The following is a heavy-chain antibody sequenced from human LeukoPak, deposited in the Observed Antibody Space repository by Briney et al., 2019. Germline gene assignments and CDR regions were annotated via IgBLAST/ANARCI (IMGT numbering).Heavy chain of an antibody. J-gene: IGHJ4*02. V-gene: IGHV1-2*04. CDR1: GYTFTGYY. D-gene: IGHD3-22*01. CDR2: INPNSGGT. CDR3: ARESYYDSSGYFDY. Sequence: ASVKVSCKASGYTFTGYYMHWVRQAPGQGLEWMGWINPNSGGTNYAQKFQGWVTMTRDTSISTAYMELSRLRSDDTAVYYCARESYYDSSGYFDYWGQGTLVTVSS.